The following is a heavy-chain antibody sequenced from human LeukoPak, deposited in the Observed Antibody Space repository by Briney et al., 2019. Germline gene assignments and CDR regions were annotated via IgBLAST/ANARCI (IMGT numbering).Heavy chain of an antibody. CDR2: ISGSGGGT. J-gene: IGHJ4*02. V-gene: IGHV3-23*01. CDR3: AKGWTNYFDY. D-gene: IGHD3/OR15-3a*01. Sequence: GGSLRLSCAASGFTFSSYAMSWVRQVPGKGLEWASGISGSGGGTHYADSVKGRFTISRDNSKNTLDLQMNSLKAEDTAVYFFAKGWTNYFDYWAQETRVTVSS. CDR1: GFTFSSYA.